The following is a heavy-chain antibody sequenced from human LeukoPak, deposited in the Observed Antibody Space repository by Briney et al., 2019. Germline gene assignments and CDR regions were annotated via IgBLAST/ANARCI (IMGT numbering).Heavy chain of an antibody. Sequence: GGSLRLSCAASGFSFSSHAMSWVRQAPGKGLEWVAAISDNGVGSYYADAVKGRFTISRDNSKNTLYLQMNSLRAEDTAVYYCAKDPTYSGSYLDYWGQGTLVIVSS. CDR3: AKDPTYSGSYLDY. J-gene: IGHJ4*02. CDR1: GFSFSSHA. D-gene: IGHD1-26*01. CDR2: ISDNGVGS. V-gene: IGHV3-23*01.